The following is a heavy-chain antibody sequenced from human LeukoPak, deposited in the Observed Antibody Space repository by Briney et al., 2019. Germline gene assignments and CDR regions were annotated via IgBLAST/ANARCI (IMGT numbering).Heavy chain of an antibody. J-gene: IGHJ4*02. Sequence: GGSLRLSCAASGFTFSSYSMNRVRQAPGKGLEWVSSISSSSSYIYYADSVKGRFTISRDNAKNSLYLQMNSLRAEDTAVYYCAGCPKIAAAGYYFDYWGQGTLVTVSS. D-gene: IGHD6-13*01. CDR3: AGCPKIAAAGYYFDY. V-gene: IGHV3-21*01. CDR2: ISSSSSYI. CDR1: GFTFSSYS.